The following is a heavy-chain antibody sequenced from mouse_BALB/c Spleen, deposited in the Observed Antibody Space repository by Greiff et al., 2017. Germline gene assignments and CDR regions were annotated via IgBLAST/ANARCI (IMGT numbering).Heavy chain of an antibody. Sequence: EVMLVESGGGLVQPGGSLKLSCAASGFTFSSYGMSWVRQTPDKRLELVATINSNGGSTYYPDSVKGRFTISRDNAKNTLYLQMSSLKSEDTAMYYCARRDYRYDAMDYWGQGTSVTVSS. J-gene: IGHJ4*01. V-gene: IGHV5-6-3*01. D-gene: IGHD2-14*01. CDR1: GFTFSSYG. CDR3: ARRDYRYDAMDY. CDR2: INSNGGST.